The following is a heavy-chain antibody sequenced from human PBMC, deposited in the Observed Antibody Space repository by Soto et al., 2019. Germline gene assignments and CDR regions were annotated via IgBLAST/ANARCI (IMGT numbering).Heavy chain of an antibody. CDR2: VFHSGTT. Sequence: SVTLSLTCTVPGYSITSSLFWGWIRQPPGKGLEWVLSVFHSGTTYITPSLRSRVSISVDTSKKQFALDLRSVTAADTAVYYCANDPHYYENIDYSDSWGPGTLLTVSS. J-gene: IGHJ4*02. V-gene: IGHV4-38-2*02. CDR1: GYSITSSLF. D-gene: IGHD3-22*01. CDR3: ANDPHYYENIDYSDS.